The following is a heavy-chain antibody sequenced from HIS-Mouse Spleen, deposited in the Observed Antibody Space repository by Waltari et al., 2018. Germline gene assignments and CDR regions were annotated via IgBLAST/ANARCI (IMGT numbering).Heavy chain of an antibody. J-gene: IGHJ4*02. CDR3: AKDKHHAFDY. Sequence: QVQLVESGGGVVQPGRSLRLSCAACGFPFSNYGMHWVRQAPGKGLEWVAVISYDGSNKYYADSVKGRFTISRDNSKNTLYLQMNSLRAEDTAVYYCAKDKHHAFDYWGQGTLVTVSS. CDR2: ISYDGSNK. V-gene: IGHV3-30*18. CDR1: GFPFSNYG.